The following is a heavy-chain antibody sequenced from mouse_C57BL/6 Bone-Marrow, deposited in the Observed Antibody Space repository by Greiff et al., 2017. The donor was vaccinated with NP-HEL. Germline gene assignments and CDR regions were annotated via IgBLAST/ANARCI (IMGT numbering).Heavy chain of an antibody. CDR3: ARDYGNSYWWYFDV. CDR1: GYAFTNYL. J-gene: IGHJ1*03. Sequence: QVQLQQSGAELVRPGTSVKVSCKASGYAFTNYLIEWVKQRPGQGLEWIGVINPGSGGTNYNEKFKGKATLTADKSSSTAYMQLSSLTSEDSAVYFCARDYGNSYWWYFDVCGTGTTVTVSA. V-gene: IGHV1-54*01. D-gene: IGHD1-1*01. CDR2: INPGSGGT.